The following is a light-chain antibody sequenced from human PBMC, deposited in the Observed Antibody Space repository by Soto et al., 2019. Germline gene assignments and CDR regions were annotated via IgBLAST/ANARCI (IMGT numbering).Light chain of an antibody. CDR1: QSLLYINGNNY. CDR2: LTS. Sequence: DIVMTQSPLSLPVTPGEPASISCRYSQSLLYINGNNYLNRYLQKPGQSPQLLIYLTSYRASGVPDRFSGSGSGTDFTLKISRVEAEDVGVYYCLQALQTPPTFGQGTRLEIK. J-gene: IGKJ5*01. V-gene: IGKV2-28*01. CDR3: LQALQTPPT.